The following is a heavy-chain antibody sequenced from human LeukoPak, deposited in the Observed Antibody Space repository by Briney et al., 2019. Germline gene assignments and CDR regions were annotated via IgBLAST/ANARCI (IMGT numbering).Heavy chain of an antibody. J-gene: IGHJ4*02. CDR3: ARSKAAAGFDY. CDR1: GGSISGYY. V-gene: IGHV4-38-2*02. D-gene: IGHD6-13*01. Sequence: SETLSLTCTVSGGSISGYYWGWIRQPPGKGLEWIGSIYHSGSTYYNPSLKSRVTISVDTSKNQFSLKLSSVTAADTAVYYCARSKAAAGFDYWGQGTLVTVSS. CDR2: IYHSGST.